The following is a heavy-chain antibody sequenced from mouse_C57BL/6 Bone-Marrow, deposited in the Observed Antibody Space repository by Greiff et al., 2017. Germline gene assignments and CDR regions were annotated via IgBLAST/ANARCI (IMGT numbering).Heavy chain of an antibody. D-gene: IGHD1-1*01. J-gene: IGHJ1*03. CDR2: IWSGGST. CDR1: GFSLTSYG. V-gene: IGHV2-2*01. CDR3: ARNRGYYGSSYWYFGV. Sequence: VQLQQSGPGLVQPSQSLSITCTVSGFSLTSYGVHWVRQSPGKGLEWLGVIWSGGSTDYHAAFISRLSISTDNSKSQVFFKMNRLQADDTAIYYCARNRGYYGSSYWYFGVWGTGTTVTVSS.